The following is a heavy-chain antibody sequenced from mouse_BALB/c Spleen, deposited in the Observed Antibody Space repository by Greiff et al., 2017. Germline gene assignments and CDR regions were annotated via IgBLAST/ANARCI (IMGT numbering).Heavy chain of an antibody. CDR1: GFTFSSYT. Sequence: EVKLVESGGGLVKPGGSLKLSCAASGFTFSSYTMSWVRQTPEKRLEWVATISSGGSYTYYPDSVKGRFTISRDNAKNTLYLQMSSLKSEDTAMYYCTRDQGYDGYFDYWGQGTTLTVSS. CDR2: ISSGGSYT. D-gene: IGHD2-3*01. V-gene: IGHV5-6-4*01. J-gene: IGHJ2*01. CDR3: TRDQGYDGYFDY.